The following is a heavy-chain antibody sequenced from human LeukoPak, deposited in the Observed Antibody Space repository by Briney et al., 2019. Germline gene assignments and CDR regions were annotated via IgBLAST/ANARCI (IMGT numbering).Heavy chain of an antibody. CDR2: TRNKATSYTT. V-gene: IGHV3-72*01. CDR3: AREAMIAVSNLYYYYYYGMDV. D-gene: IGHD3-22*01. J-gene: IGHJ6*04. CDR1: GFTFSDHY. Sequence: PGGSLRLSCAASGFTFSDHYMDWVRQAPGKGLEWVGRTRNKATSYTTEYAASVKGRFTISRDDSKNSLYLQMNSLKTEDTAVYYCAREAMIAVSNLYYYYYYGMDVWGEGTTVTVSS.